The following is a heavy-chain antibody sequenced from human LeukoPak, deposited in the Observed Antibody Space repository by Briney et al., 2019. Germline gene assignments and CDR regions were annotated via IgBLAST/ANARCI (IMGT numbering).Heavy chain of an antibody. CDR2: ISYDGSNK. V-gene: IGHV3-30-3*01. CDR1: GFTFSSYA. J-gene: IGHJ4*02. CDR3: AKAAYCSSTSCPVGY. D-gene: IGHD2-2*01. Sequence: GGSLRLSCAASGFTFSSYAMHWVRQAPGKGLEWVAVISYDGSNKYYADSVKGRFTISRDNSKNTLYLQMNSLRAEDTAVYYCAKAAYCSSTSCPVGYSGQGTLVTVSS.